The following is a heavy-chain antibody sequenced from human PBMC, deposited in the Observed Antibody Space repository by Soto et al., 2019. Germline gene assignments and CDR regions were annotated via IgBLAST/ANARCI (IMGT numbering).Heavy chain of an antibody. CDR1: GFSLTTTGVA. Sequence: QITLTESGPTLVTPTQTLTLTCSFAGFSLTTTGVAVGWFRQPPGKAPEWLALSYWNDDKPYSPYLRSILTITGDTSKNQVVLTLANVDPVDSGTYYCAHRHTSTDDVHFDYGGQGTLVTVSS. CDR2: SYWNDDK. V-gene: IGHV2-5*01. J-gene: IGHJ4*02. D-gene: IGHD6-6*01. CDR3: AHRHTSTDDVHFDY.